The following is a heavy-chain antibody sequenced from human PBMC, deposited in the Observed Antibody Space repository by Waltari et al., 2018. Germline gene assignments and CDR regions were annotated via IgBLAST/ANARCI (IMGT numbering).Heavy chain of an antibody. CDR2: INYSGTT. V-gene: IGHV4-39*01. D-gene: IGHD2-8*02. Sequence: QLQLQESGPGLVKPSETLSLTCTVSGGSISSDTYYWSWIRQPPGKGLEWIASINYSGTTYYNPSLKSRVTIAIDTSKNQFSLELNSVTAADTAVYYCARYWVSGGFHFDYWGQGALVTVSS. CDR3: ARYWVSGGFHFDY. CDR1: GGSISSDTYY. J-gene: IGHJ4*02.